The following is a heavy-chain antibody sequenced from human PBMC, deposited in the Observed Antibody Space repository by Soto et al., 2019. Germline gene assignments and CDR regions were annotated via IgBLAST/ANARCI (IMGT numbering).Heavy chain of an antibody. D-gene: IGHD3-22*01. V-gene: IGHV1-69*10. Sequence: ASVKVSCKASGGTFSSYAISWVRQAPGQGLEWMGGIIPILGIANYAQKFQGRVTITADKSTSTAYMELSSLRSEDMAVYYCARAQQHYYDSSGYYYFDYWGQGTLVTVSS. CDR3: ARAQQHYYDSSGYYYFDY. CDR2: IIPILGIA. CDR1: GGTFSSYA. J-gene: IGHJ4*02.